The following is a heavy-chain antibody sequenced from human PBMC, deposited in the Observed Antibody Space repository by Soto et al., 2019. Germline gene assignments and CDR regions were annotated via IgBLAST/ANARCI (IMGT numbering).Heavy chain of an antibody. J-gene: IGHJ4*02. D-gene: IGHD3-22*01. CDR1: GGSISSSSYY. V-gene: IGHV4-39*01. Sequence: KTSETLSLTCTVSGGSISSSSYYWGWIRQPPGKGLEWIGSIYYSGSTYYNPSLKSRVTISVDTSKNQFSLKLSSVTAADTAVYYCARQSGYYDSSGYPKYYFDYWGQGTLVTVSS. CDR3: ARQSGYYDSSGYPKYYFDY. CDR2: IYYSGST.